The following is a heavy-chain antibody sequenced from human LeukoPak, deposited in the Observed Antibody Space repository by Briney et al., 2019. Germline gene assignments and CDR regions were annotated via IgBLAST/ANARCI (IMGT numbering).Heavy chain of an antibody. CDR1: GFTFDDYA. Sequence: GRSLRLSCAASGFTFDDYAMHWVRQAPGKGLEWVSGISWNSGSIGYADSVKGRFTISRDNSKNTLYLQMNSLRAEDTAVYYCAKEHGEFDLWGRGTLVTVSS. V-gene: IGHV3-9*01. J-gene: IGHJ2*01. D-gene: IGHD7-27*01. CDR3: AKEHGEFDL. CDR2: ISWNSGSI.